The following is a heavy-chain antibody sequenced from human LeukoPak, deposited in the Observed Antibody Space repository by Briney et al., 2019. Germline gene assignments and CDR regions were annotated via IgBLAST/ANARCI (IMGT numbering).Heavy chain of an antibody. CDR3: TRGSYGDYEY. D-gene: IGHD4-17*01. CDR1: GFTFSSYS. V-gene: IGHV3-21*01. J-gene: IGHJ4*02. Sequence: PGGSLRLSCAASGFTFSSYSINWVRQAPGKGLEWVSCVSSTSSFIYYADSVKGRFTISRDNAQNSLYLQMNSLRAEDTAVYYCTRGSYGDYEYWGQGTLVTVSS. CDR2: VSSTSSFI.